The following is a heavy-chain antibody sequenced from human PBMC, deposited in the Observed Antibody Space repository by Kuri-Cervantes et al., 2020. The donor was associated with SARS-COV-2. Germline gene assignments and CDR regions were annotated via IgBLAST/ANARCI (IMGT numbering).Heavy chain of an antibody. Sequence: ASVKVSCKASGYTFTSYYMHWVRQAPGQGLEWMGIISPSGGSTSYAQKFQGRVTMTRDTSTSTVYMELSSLRSEDTAVYYCARDWPPSSYYDFWSGYSPYYYYYMDVWGKGTTVTVSS. D-gene: IGHD3-3*01. CDR2: ISPSGGST. CDR3: ARDWPPSSYYDFWSGYSPYYYYYMDV. V-gene: IGHV1-46*03. J-gene: IGHJ6*03. CDR1: GYTFTSYY.